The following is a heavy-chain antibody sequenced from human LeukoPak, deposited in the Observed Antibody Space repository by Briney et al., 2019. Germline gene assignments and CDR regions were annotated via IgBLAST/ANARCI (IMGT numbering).Heavy chain of an antibody. CDR3: AKGTGTTGLGAFDI. J-gene: IGHJ3*02. CDR2: IRYDGSNK. D-gene: IGHD1-1*01. CDR1: GFTFSSYG. V-gene: IGHV3-30*02. Sequence: GGSLRLSCAASGFTFSSYGMHWVRQAPGKGLEWVAFIRYDGSNKYYADSVKGRFTISRDNSKNTLYLQMNSLGAEDTAVYYCAKGTGTTGLGAFDIWGQGTMVTVSS.